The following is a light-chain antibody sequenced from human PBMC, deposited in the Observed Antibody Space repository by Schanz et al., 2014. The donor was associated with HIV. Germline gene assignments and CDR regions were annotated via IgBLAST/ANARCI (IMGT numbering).Light chain of an antibody. Sequence: QSALTQPPSASGSPGQSVTISCTGTSSDVGGHDRVSWYQQYPGKAPKLLIYEVDKRPSGVPARFSGSKSGNTASLTVSGLQAEDEADYYCCSYTTTSTYVFGAGTKLTVL. CDR2: EVD. CDR1: SSDVGGHDR. J-gene: IGLJ1*01. CDR3: CSYTTTSTYV. V-gene: IGLV2-18*02.